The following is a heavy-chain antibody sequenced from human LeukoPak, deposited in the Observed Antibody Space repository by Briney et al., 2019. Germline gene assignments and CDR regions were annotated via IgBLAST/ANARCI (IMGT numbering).Heavy chain of an antibody. CDR2: IYYSGST. CDR1: GGSISNYY. D-gene: IGHD1-26*01. Sequence: SETLSLTCTVSGGSISNYYWSWIRQPPGKGLEWIGYIYYSGSTNYNPSLKSRVTISVDTSKNQFSLKLSSVTAADTAVYYCARGSRLGSSYYYYYMDVWGKGTTVTISS. J-gene: IGHJ6*03. CDR3: ARGSRLGSSYYYYYMDV. V-gene: IGHV4-59*01.